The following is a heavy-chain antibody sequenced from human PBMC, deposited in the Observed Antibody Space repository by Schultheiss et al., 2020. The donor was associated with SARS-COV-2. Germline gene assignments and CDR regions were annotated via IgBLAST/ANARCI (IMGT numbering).Heavy chain of an antibody. CDR3: AKFIYDNDAFDI. V-gene: IGHV3-30*07. J-gene: IGHJ3*02. D-gene: IGHD3-22*01. Sequence: GESLKISCAASGFTFSSYAMHWVRQAPGKGLEWVAVISYDGSNKYYADSVKGRFTISRDNSKNTLYLQMNSLRAEDTAVYYCAKFIYDNDAFDIWGQGTMVTVSS. CDR1: GFTFSSYA. CDR2: ISYDGSNK.